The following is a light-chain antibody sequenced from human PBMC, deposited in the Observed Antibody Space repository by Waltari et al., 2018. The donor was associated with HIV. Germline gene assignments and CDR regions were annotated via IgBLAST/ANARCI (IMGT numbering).Light chain of an antibody. CDR2: GAS. Sequence: EIVMTQSRATLSVSPGERATLSCRASQRVSNNLAWYQQKPGQAPRLLIYGASTRATGIPATFSGSGSGTEFTLTISSLQSEDFAVYYCQQYNNWPYTFGQGTKLEIK. CDR1: QRVSNN. V-gene: IGKV3-15*01. CDR3: QQYNNWPYT. J-gene: IGKJ2*01.